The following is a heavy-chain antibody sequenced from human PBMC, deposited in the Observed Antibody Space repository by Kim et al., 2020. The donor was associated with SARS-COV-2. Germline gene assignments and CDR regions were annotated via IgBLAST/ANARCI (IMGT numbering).Heavy chain of an antibody. V-gene: IGHV3-7*01. J-gene: IGHJ4*02. CDR1: GFTFSSYW. D-gene: IGHD5-18*01. CDR3: ARDIMAAMVDY. Sequence: GGSLRLSCAASGFTFSSYWMSWVRQAPGKGLEWVANIKQDGSEKYYVDSVKGRFTISRDNAKNSLYLQMNSLRVEDTAVYYCARDIMAAMVDYWGQGTLVTVSS. CDR2: IKQDGSEK.